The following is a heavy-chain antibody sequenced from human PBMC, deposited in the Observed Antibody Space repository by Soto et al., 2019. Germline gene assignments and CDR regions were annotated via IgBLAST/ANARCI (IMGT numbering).Heavy chain of an antibody. J-gene: IGHJ4*02. CDR2: IKSKTDGGTT. Sequence: PGGSLRLSRAASGFTFSNAWMNWVRQAPGKGLEWVGRIKSKTDGGTTDYAAPVKGRFTISRDDSKNTLYLQMNSLKTEDTAVYYCTTVPGSWYYYDSSGYYFDYWGQGTLVTVSS. CDR3: TTVPGSWYYYDSSGYYFDY. V-gene: IGHV3-15*07. CDR1: GFTFSNAW. D-gene: IGHD3-22*01.